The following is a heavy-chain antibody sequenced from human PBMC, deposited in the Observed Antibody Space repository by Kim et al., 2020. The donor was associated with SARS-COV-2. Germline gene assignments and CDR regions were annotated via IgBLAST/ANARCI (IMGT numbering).Heavy chain of an antibody. J-gene: IGHJ4*02. CDR1: GNTFNNFL. Sequence: ASVKVACKASGNTFNNFLVNWVRQAPGQGLEWMGWINTYSGNPTYGQGFAGRFVFSLDTSFSSVYLQISSLTAEDTAVYYCATEYPRGPHFDSWGQGTLVTVSA. CDR2: INTYSGNP. V-gene: IGHV7-4-1*02. CDR3: ATEYPRGPHFDS.